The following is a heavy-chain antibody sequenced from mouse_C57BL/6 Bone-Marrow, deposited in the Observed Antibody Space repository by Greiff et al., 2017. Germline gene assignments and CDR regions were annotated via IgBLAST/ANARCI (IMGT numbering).Heavy chain of an antibody. J-gene: IGHJ1*03. CDR3: THASYYDGSSWGYFEV. CDR2: IRNKANNHAT. D-gene: IGHD1-1*01. CDR1: GFTFSDAW. V-gene: IGHV6-6*01. Sequence: DVMLVESGGGLVQPGGSMKLSCAASGFTFSDAWMDWVRQSPEKGLEWVAEIRNKANNHATYYAESVKGRFTISRDDSKSSVYLQMNSLRAEDTGIYYCTHASYYDGSSWGYFEVWGTGTTVTVSS.